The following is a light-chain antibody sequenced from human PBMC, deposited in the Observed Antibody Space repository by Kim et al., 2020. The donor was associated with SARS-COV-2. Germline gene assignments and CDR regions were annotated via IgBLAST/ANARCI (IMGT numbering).Light chain of an antibody. CDR1: SSTIGSNY. J-gene: IGLJ3*02. CDR3: AAWDDSLSGWV. CDR2: RNN. Sequence: GQRATLSGSGSSSTIGSNYVYWYQQLPGTAPKLLIYRNNQRPSGVPDRFSGSKSGTSASLAISGLRSEDEADYYCAAWDDSLSGWVFGGGTQLTVL. V-gene: IGLV1-47*01.